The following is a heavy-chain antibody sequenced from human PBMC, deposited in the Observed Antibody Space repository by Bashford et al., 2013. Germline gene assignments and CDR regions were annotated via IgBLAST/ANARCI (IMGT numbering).Heavy chain of an antibody. D-gene: IGHD3-9*01. CDR1: GGPINNYY. CDR2: IYYSGST. CDR3: ARGGRYDIPAN. J-gene: IGHJ4*02. Sequence: SETLSLTCTVSGGPINNYYWSWIRQPPGRDWSGLGSIYYSGSTNYNPSLQESSHHFLVDTSKNQFSLKLSSVTAADTAVYYCARGGRYDIPANWGQGTLVTVSS. V-gene: IGHV4-59*01.